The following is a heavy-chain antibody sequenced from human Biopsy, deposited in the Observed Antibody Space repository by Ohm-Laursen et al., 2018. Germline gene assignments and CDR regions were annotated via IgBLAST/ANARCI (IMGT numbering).Heavy chain of an antibody. CDR2: IYNSETT. Sequence: SDTLSLTCSVSGDSISASTTSYWAWLRQPPGEGLECIGSIYNSETTFYNPSLKSRVAISVDTSTNQFSLKVSSVTAADTALYYCARHPTGFWFDPWGHGTLVTVSS. J-gene: IGHJ5*02. CDR1: GDSISASTTSY. V-gene: IGHV4-39*01. CDR3: ARHPTGFWFDP.